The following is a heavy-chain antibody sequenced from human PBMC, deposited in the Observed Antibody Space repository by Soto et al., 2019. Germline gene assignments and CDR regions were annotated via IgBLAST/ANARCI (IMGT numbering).Heavy chain of an antibody. Sequence: EVQLLESGEALVQPGGSLRLSCAASGFTYNIYAMSWVRQAPGKGLEWVSGISAGVIDTYYADSVKGRFTVCRDDSKNTLYLQMNSLRADDTAVYYCAKQFSSSTWYPFDHWGRGTLVTVSS. CDR1: GFTYNIYA. CDR3: AKQFSSSTWYPFDH. D-gene: IGHD6-13*01. V-gene: IGHV3-23*01. CDR2: ISAGVIDT. J-gene: IGHJ4*02.